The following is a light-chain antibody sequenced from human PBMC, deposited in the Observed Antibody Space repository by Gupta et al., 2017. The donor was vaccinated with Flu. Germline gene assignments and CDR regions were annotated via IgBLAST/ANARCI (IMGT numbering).Light chain of an antibody. J-gene: IGKJ5*01. Sequence: EILMTQSPSTLSVSPLERATLSCRASQSVSSNLAWYQQKPGQTPRLLMYGASTRATRLPARMSGSGSATDITLTISSRPSEDLVVYYCQQDNNWPFTFGQGTRLEIK. CDR3: QQDNNWPFT. V-gene: IGKV3-15*01. CDR1: QSVSSN. CDR2: GAS.